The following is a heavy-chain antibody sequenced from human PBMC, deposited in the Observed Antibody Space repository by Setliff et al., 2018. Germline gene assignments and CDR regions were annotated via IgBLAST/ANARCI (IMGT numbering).Heavy chain of an antibody. CDR2: IYYRGDT. J-gene: IGHJ4*02. V-gene: IGHV4-39*01. CDR3: ARTGTYRYFDY. Sequence: PSETLSLTCSVSGGSLSSGTYYWGWIRQPPGKGLEWIGRIYYRGDTYYNASLKGRLTISVDTAQNQFSLRLTSVTAADTAVYYCARTGTYRYFDYWGQGALVTVSS. CDR1: GGSLSSGTYY. D-gene: IGHD1-1*01.